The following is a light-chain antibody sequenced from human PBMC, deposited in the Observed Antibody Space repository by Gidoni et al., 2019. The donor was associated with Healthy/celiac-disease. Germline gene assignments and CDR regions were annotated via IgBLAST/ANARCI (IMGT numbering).Light chain of an antibody. CDR2: AAS. V-gene: IGKV3-20*01. CDR3: QQYGSSPPTT. J-gene: IGKJ4*01. CDR1: QSISSSY. Sequence: EIVLTQSPGTLSLSPGERATLSCRASQSISSSYLAWYQQKPGQAPRLLIYAASSRATGIPDRFSGSRSGTDFTLTISGLEPEDVAVYYCQQYGSSPPTTFGGGTKVEIK.